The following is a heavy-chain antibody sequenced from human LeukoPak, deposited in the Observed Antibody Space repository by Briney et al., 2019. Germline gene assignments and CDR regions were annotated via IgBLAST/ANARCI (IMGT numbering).Heavy chain of an antibody. Sequence: GGSLRLSCAASGFSFSNYGMHWVRQAPGKGLEWVSYISSSGSTIYYADSVKGRFTISRDNAKNSLYLQMNSLRAEDTAVYYCARDASAFAFDIWGQGTMVTVSS. CDR1: GFSFSNYG. CDR3: ARDASAFAFDI. D-gene: IGHD3-3*01. V-gene: IGHV3-48*04. CDR2: ISSSGSTI. J-gene: IGHJ3*02.